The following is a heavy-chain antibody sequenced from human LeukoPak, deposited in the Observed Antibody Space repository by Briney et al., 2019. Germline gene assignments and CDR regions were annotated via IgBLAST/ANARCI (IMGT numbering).Heavy chain of an antibody. D-gene: IGHD6-6*01. CDR2: IYSGGST. V-gene: IGHV3-53*01. J-gene: IGHJ6*03. Sequence: PGGSLRLSCAASGFTVSSNYMSWVRQAPGKGLEWVSVIYSGGSTYYADSVKGRFTISRDNSKNSLYLQMNSLRAEDTAVYYCARGGAARPQNYYYYYYMDVWGKGTTVTVSS. CDR3: ARGGAARPQNYYYYYYMDV. CDR1: GFTVSSNY.